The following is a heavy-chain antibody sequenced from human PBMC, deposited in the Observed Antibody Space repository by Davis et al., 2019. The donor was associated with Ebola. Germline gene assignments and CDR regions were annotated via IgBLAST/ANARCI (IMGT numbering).Heavy chain of an antibody. D-gene: IGHD3-3*01. CDR1: GGSISSYY. V-gene: IGHV4-59*01. CDR2: IYYSGST. CDR3: ARAGDFWSGWSQ. J-gene: IGHJ4*02. Sequence: MPGGSLRLSCTVSGGSISSYYWSWIRQPPGKGLEWIGYIYYSGSTNYNPSLKSRVTISVDTSKNQFSLKLSSVTAADTAVSYCARAGDFWSGWSQWGQGTLVTVSS.